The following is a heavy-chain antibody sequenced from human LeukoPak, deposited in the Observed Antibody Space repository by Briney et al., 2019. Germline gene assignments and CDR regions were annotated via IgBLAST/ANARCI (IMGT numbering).Heavy chain of an antibody. CDR2: INPNSGGT. Sequence: ASVKVSCKASGYTFTGYYMHWVRQAPRQGLEWIGRINPNSGGTNYAQKFQGRVTMTRDTSISTAYMELSRLRSDDTAVYYCARGREYSSSSRVLELDFDYWGQGTLVTVSS. D-gene: IGHD6-13*01. CDR3: ARGREYSSSSRVLELDFDY. J-gene: IGHJ4*02. CDR1: GYTFTGYY. V-gene: IGHV1-2*06.